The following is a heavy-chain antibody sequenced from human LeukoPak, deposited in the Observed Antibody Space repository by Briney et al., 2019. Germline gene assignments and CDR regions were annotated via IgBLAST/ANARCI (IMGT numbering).Heavy chain of an antibody. CDR2: IYTSGGT. Sequence: SETLSLTCTVSGGSISSYYWSWIRQPAGKGLEWIGRIYTSGGTNYNPSLKSRVTMSVDTSKNQFSLKLSSVTAADTAVYYCARDALLPTVTTFTGGYYYYMDVWGKGTTVTISS. D-gene: IGHD4-17*01. V-gene: IGHV4-4*07. CDR3: ARDALLPTVTTFTGGYYYYMDV. J-gene: IGHJ6*03. CDR1: GGSISSYY.